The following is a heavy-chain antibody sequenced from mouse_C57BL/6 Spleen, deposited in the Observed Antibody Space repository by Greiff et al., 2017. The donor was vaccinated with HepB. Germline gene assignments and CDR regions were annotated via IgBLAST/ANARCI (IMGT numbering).Heavy chain of an antibody. CDR1: GYTFTNYW. CDR3: ARGTSTDHYFDY. J-gene: IGHJ2*01. D-gene: IGHD4-1*02. CDR2: IYPGGGYT. V-gene: IGHV1-63*01. Sequence: QVQLKESGAELVRPGTSVKMSCKASGYTFTNYWIGWAKQRPGHGLEWIGDIYPGGGYTNYNEKFKGKATLTADKSSSTAYMQFSSLTSEDSAIYYCARGTSTDHYFDYWGQGTTLTVSS.